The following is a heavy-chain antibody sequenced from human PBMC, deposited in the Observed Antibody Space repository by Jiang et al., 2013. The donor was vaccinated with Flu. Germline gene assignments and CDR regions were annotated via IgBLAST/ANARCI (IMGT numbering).Heavy chain of an antibody. V-gene: IGHV4-59*08. J-gene: IGHJ3*01. CDR3: ARLAQISGWSHDV. CDR1: GGSISGYY. D-gene: IGHD6-19*01. Sequence: GLVKPSETLSLTCTVSGGSISGYYWSWIRQPPGKGLEWIGYIYYSGSTKYNPSLKSRVTISVDTSKNQFSLKLSSVTAADTAVYHCARLAQISGWSHDVWGQGTVVTVSS. CDR2: IYYSGST.